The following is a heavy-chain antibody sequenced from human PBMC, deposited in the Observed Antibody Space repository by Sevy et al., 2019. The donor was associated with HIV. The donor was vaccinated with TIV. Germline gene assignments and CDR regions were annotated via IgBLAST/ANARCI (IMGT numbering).Heavy chain of an antibody. CDR2: IHHTVGT. J-gene: IGHJ4*02. V-gene: IGHV4-30-4*01. CDR3: ASKRGYSDGAFDY. CDR1: GDSISSSESY. D-gene: IGHD5-18*01. Sequence: SETLSLTCTVSGDSISSSESYWSWIRQSPGKGLEWLGYIHHTVGTYYNPFLKSRLDMSVDTSERQFSLRLSFLTAADTAVYYCASKRGYSDGAFDYWGQGALVTVSS.